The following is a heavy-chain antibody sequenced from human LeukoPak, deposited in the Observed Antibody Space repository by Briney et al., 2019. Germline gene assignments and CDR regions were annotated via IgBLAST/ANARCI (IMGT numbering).Heavy chain of an antibody. CDR2: IYYSGST. V-gene: IGHV4-59*01. CDR1: GGSISSYY. D-gene: IGHD6-13*01. J-gene: IGHJ4*02. Sequence: KASETLSLTCTVSGGSISSYYWSWIRQPPGKGLEWIGYIYYSGSTNYNPSLKSRVTISVDTSKNQFSLKLSSVTAADTAVYYCARAGVSSSWYYFDYWGQGTLVTVSS. CDR3: ARAGVSSSWYYFDY.